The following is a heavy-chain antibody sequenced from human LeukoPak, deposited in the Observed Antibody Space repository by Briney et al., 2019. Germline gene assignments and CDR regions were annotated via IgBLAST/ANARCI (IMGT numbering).Heavy chain of an antibody. CDR2: IYYSGTT. Sequence: PSETLSLTCTVSRGSISGYYWSWIRQPPGKGLEWIGYIYYSGTTNYNPSLESRVTMSVDTSKNLFSLNLISVTAADTAVYYCAKHLVSACGDPKHFDYWGQGILVTVSS. D-gene: IGHD3-10*01. V-gene: IGHV4-59*08. CDR1: RGSISGYY. J-gene: IGHJ4*02. CDR3: AKHLVSACGDPKHFDY.